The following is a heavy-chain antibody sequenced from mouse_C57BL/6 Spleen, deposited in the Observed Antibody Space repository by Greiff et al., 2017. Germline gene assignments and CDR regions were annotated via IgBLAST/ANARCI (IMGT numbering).Heavy chain of an antibody. V-gene: IGHV1-64*01. CDR3: ARADYYGSSYGAMDY. D-gene: IGHD1-1*01. CDR2: IHPNSGST. CDR1: GYTFTSYW. J-gene: IGHJ4*01. Sequence: QVQLQQPGAELVKPGASVKLSCKASGYTFTSYWMHWVKQRPGQGLEWIGMIHPNSGSTNYNEKFKSKATLTVDKSSSTAYMQLSSLTSEDSAVYDCARADYYGSSYGAMDYWGQGTSVTVSS.